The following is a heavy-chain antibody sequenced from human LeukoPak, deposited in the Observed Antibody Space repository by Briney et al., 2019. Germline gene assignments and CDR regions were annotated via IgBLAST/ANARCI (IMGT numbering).Heavy chain of an antibody. D-gene: IGHD7-27*01. CDR2: IYYSGST. J-gene: IGHJ4*02. V-gene: IGHV4-31*03. CDR3: ATSKGDANWGFDY. CDR1: GGSISSGGYY. Sequence: PSQTLSLTCTVSGGSISSGGYYWSWIRQHPGKGLEWIGYIYYSGSTYYNPCLKSRVTISVDTSKNQFSLKLSSVTAADTAVYYCATSKGDANWGFDYWGQGTLVTVSS.